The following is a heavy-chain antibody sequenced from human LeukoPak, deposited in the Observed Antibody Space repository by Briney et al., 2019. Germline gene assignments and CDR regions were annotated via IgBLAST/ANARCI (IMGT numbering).Heavy chain of an antibody. CDR2: ISGGGSGET. D-gene: IGHD4-11*01. CDR3: AKDRVPDSIWSFDT. V-gene: IGHV3-23*01. Sequence: GRSLRLFCVRSGFSFSTYTMNCVRPDPRPRPASVSGISGGGSGETFYADSVKGRFTISRDNSKNILYLQMDSLRAEDTAIYFCAKDRVPDSIWSFDTWGQGTMVTVSS. CDR1: GFSFSTYT. J-gene: IGHJ3*02.